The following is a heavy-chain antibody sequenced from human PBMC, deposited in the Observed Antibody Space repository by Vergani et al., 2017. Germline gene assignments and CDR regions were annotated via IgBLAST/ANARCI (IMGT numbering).Heavy chain of an antibody. D-gene: IGHD2-2*01. CDR3: ARGLLQCSSTSCYYY. Sequence: EVQLVESGGGLVQPGGSLRLSCAASGFTFSSYWMHWVRQAPGKGLVWVSRINSGGSSTSYADSVKGRFTISRDNAKNTLYLQMNSLRAEDTAVYYCARGLLQCSSTSCYYYWGQGTLVTVSS. CDR1: GFTFSSYW. J-gene: IGHJ4*02. V-gene: IGHV3-74*02. CDR2: INSGGSST.